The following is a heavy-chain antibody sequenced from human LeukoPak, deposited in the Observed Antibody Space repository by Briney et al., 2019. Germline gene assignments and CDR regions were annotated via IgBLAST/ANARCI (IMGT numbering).Heavy chain of an antibody. V-gene: IGHV4-4*07. CDR2: MFVSGST. J-gene: IGHJ3*02. CDR3: AKSNGYGLVDI. Sequence: SETLSLTCSVSGVSISNYYWNWIRQPAGKGLEWIGRMFVSGSTYYSPSLKSRVTISLDTSRNQFSLKLTSVTAADTAVYYCAKSNGYGLVDIWGQGTMVTVSS. CDR1: GVSISNYY. D-gene: IGHD3-10*01.